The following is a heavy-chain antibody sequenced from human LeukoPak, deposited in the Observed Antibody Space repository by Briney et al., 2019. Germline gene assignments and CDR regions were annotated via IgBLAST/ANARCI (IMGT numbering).Heavy chain of an antibody. Sequence: ASGRVSCKASGYTCTNYPMNWVRQATGQWLEWMGWIDTSTGSPTYARGFTGRFVFSLDTSVTTAYLQISGLEAEDTAVYYCARGISIFRGIPPGYWGQGTLVTVSS. CDR1: GYTCTNYP. J-gene: IGHJ4*02. CDR3: ARGISIFRGIPPGY. V-gene: IGHV7-4-1*02. CDR2: IDTSTGSP. D-gene: IGHD3-3*02.